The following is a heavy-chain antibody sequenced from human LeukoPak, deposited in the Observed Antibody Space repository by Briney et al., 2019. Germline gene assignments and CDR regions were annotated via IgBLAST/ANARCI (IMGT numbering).Heavy chain of an antibody. CDR3: ATDYYDSSGSYTVDY. D-gene: IGHD3-22*01. J-gene: IGHJ4*02. Sequence: GGSLRLSCAASGFTFRSYAMSWVRQAQGTGLEWVSVISGSGDITQSADSVKGRFTISRDNSKNTLYLQMNSLRAEDTAVYYCATDYYDSSGSYTVDYWGQGTLVTVSS. CDR2: ISGSGDIT. CDR1: GFTFRSYA. V-gene: IGHV3-23*01.